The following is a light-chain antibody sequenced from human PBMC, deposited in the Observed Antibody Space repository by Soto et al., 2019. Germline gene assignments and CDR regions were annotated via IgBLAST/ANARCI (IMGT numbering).Light chain of an antibody. CDR2: EVN. Sequence: QSALTQPASVSGSPGQSITISCTGTSSDVGAYNYVSWYQQYPGKAPKLMIYEVNTRPSGVSNRFSGSKSGNTASLAISGLQAGDESDYYCCSFTSRNTWVFGGGTKLTVL. J-gene: IGLJ3*02. V-gene: IGLV2-14*01. CDR1: SSDVGAYNY. CDR3: CSFTSRNTWV.